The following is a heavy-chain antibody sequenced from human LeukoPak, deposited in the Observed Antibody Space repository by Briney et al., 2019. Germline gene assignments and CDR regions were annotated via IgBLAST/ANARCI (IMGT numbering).Heavy chain of an antibody. CDR2: VYYNGGT. D-gene: IGHD5-24*01. J-gene: IGHJ4*02. V-gene: IGHV4-59*11. CDR1: GGSISTHN. Sequence: SKTLSLTCTVSGGSISTHNWNWIRQTPGKGLEWIGYVYYNGGTRSNPSLRTRLTISVDTSKTQFSLSLRSVTAADTAVYFCARDGYNFGYFDYWGQGILVTVSS. CDR3: ARDGYNFGYFDY.